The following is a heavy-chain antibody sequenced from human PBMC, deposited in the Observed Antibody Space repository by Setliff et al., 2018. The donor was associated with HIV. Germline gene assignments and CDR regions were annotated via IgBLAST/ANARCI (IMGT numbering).Heavy chain of an antibody. Sequence: PSETLSLTCTVSGGSISSSSYYWSWIRQPPGKGLEWIGEINHSGSTSYNPSLKSRVTISVDTSKNQFSLKLTSVTAADTAVYYCARSWGSGSYPYWGQGTLVTAPQ. D-gene: IGHD3-10*01. CDR3: ARSWGSGSYPY. CDR1: GGSISSSSYY. V-gene: IGHV4-39*07. CDR2: INHSGST. J-gene: IGHJ4*02.